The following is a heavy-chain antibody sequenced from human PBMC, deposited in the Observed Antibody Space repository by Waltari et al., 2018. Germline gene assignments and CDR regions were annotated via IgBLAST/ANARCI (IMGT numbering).Heavy chain of an antibody. J-gene: IGHJ4*02. V-gene: IGHV1-2*06. Sequence: QVQLVQSGAEVKKSGASVKVSCKASGYTFTDFFIHWVRQAPGQGLEWMGRINPKRGDRSYAQKFQGRGTLTGDTSITTAYMELTGLRSDDTAIYYCARSGGGTTTFGVAEWGQGSLVTVSS. CDR3: ARSGGGTTTFGVAE. CDR1: GYTFTDFF. D-gene: IGHD3-3*01. CDR2: INPKRGDR.